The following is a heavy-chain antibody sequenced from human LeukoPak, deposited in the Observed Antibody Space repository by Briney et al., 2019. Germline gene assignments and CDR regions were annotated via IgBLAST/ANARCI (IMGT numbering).Heavy chain of an antibody. J-gene: IGHJ4*02. V-gene: IGHV4-4*07. CDR1: RGSMSDYY. D-gene: IGHD4-11*01. CDR2: IHFSGST. Sequence: PSETLSLTCTVSRGSMSDYYWSWIRQSAGGGLEWIGRIHFSGSTNYNPSLKSRVTMSLDTSKKQVSLRLTSVIAADTAIYYCAREPTESTTAYWGQGALVTVSS. CDR3: AREPTESTTAY.